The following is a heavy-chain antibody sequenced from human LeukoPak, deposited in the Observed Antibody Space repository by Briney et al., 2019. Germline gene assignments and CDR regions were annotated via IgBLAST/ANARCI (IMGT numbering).Heavy chain of an antibody. CDR3: AREWQYQFDY. CDR1: IGSISSSKW. CDR2: IYLYGTT. D-gene: IGHD4-11*01. V-gene: IGHV4-4*02. Sequence: SETLSLTCSVSIGSISSSKWWSWVRQSPVKGLEWIGEIYLYGTTNYNPSFTSRVTMSVDRSRNQFSLKLTSVTAADTAVYYCAREWQYQFDYWGQGSLVTVSS. J-gene: IGHJ4*02.